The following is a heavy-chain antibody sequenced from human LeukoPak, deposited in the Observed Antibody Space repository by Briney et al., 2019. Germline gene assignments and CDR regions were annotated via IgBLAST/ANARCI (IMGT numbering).Heavy chain of an antibody. D-gene: IGHD3-9*01. Sequence: SQTLSLTCTVSGGSISSGGYYWSWIRQPPGKGLEWIGYIYHSGSTYYNPSLKSRVTISVDRSKNQFSLKLSSVTAADTAVYYCARSLYDILTGHPQTFDYWGQGTLVTVSS. CDR3: ARSLYDILTGHPQTFDY. CDR1: GGSISSGGYY. V-gene: IGHV4-30-2*01. CDR2: IYHSGST. J-gene: IGHJ4*02.